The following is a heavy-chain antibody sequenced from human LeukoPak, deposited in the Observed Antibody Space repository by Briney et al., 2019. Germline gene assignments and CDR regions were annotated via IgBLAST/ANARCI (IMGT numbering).Heavy chain of an antibody. D-gene: IGHD2-2*01. CDR1: GGSFSGYY. V-gene: IGHV4-34*01. Sequence: SETLSLTCAVYGGSFSGYYWSWIRQPPGKGLEWIGEINHSGSTNYNPSLKSRVTISVDTSKNQFSLKLSSVTAAGTAVYYCARGARRGYCSSTSCWKGFDPWGQGTLVTVSS. CDR3: ARGARRGYCSSTSCWKGFDP. CDR2: INHSGST. J-gene: IGHJ5*02.